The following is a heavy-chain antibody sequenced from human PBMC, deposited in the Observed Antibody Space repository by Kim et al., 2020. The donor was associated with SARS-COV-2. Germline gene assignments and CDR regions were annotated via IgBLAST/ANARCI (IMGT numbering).Heavy chain of an antibody. Sequence: SETLSLTCNVSGGSISSGGYYWSWIRQYPGKGLEWIGYIYYSGNTYYNPSLKSRVTISVDTSKNQFSLKLSSVTAADTAVYYCARVVDTATVTRAFDIWGQGTMVTVSS. CDR2: IYYSGNT. V-gene: IGHV4-31*03. CDR1: GGSISSGGYY. J-gene: IGHJ3*02. D-gene: IGHD5-18*01. CDR3: ARVVDTATVTRAFDI.